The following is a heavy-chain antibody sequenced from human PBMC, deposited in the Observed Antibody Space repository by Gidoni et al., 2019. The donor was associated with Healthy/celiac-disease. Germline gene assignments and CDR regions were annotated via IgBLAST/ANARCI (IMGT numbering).Heavy chain of an antibody. CDR3: AKEHAGETDVVVVGEGYGMDV. V-gene: IGHV3-30*18. Sequence: QVQLVESGGGVVQPGRSLRLSCAASGFTFSSYGMHWVRQAPGKGLEWVAVISYDGRNKYYADSVKGRVTISRDNSKNTLYLQMNSLRAEDTAVYYCAKEHAGETDVVVVGEGYGMDVWGQGTTVTVSS. CDR1: GFTFSSYG. D-gene: IGHD2-15*01. J-gene: IGHJ6*01. CDR2: ISYDGRNK.